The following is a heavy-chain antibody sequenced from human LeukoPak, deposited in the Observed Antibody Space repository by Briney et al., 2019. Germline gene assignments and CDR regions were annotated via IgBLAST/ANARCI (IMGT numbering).Heavy chain of an antibody. V-gene: IGHV3-23*01. CDR3: AKGSLGATTFYYFDY. CDR2: VGGGGGST. D-gene: IGHD1-26*01. Sequence: PGGSLRLFCAASGFTFSSYAISSVRQAPGNWLECLSAVGGGGGSTYYADSGKGRLTISRDTSKIRLYLQMNSLRADDTAAYYCAKGSLGATTFYYFDYWGQGTLVTVSS. CDR1: GFTFSSYA. J-gene: IGHJ4*02.